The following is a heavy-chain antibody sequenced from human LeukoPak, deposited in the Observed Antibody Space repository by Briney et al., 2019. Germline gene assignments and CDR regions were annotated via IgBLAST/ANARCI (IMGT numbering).Heavy chain of an antibody. J-gene: IGHJ4*02. Sequence: GESLKISCQGSGYSFTSYWIVWVRQVPGKGLEWRVIIYPGDSDIRYSPSFQGQVTISANKSVNTAYLQWSSLKASGTAMYYCARQFGGNSEFDYWGQGTLVSVS. CDR1: GYSFTSYW. V-gene: IGHV5-51*01. CDR3: ARQFGGNSEFDY. CDR2: IYPGDSDI. D-gene: IGHD4-23*01.